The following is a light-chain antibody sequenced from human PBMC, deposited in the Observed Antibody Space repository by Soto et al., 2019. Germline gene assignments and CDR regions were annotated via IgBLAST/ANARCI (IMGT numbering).Light chain of an antibody. CDR1: QNIASY. V-gene: IGKV1-39*01. J-gene: IGKJ1*01. CDR3: QQSYSTPRT. Sequence: DFQMTQSPSSLSASVGDRVTITCRASQNIASYLNWYQQRPGKAPNLLISGASSLQSGVPSRFSGSGSGTDFTLTISSLQPEDFATYYCQQSYSTPRTFGHGTKVDIK. CDR2: GAS.